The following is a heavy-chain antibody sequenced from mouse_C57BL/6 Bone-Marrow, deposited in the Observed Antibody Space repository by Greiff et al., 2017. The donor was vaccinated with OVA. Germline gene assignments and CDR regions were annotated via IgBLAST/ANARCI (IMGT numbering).Heavy chain of an antibody. V-gene: IGHV1-39*01. CDR3: ANTGTLAY. D-gene: IGHD4-1*01. Sequence: EVQLQQSGPELVKPGASVKISCKASGYSFTDYNMNWVKQSNGKRLEWIGVLNPNYGTTSYTQKFKGKATLTVDQYSITAYMHLNSLTSEDSAVYYCANTGTLAYWGQGTLVTVSA. CDR2: LNPNYGTT. CDR1: GYSFTDYN. J-gene: IGHJ3*01.